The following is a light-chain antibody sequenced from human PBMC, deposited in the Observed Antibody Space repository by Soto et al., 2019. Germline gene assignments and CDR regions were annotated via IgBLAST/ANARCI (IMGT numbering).Light chain of an antibody. V-gene: IGLV2-14*01. CDR2: EVS. CDR3: SSYGSTSTRYV. Sequence: QSALTQPASVSGSPGQSITISCTGTSSDVGGYHYVSWYQQHPGKAPKLMIYEVSNRPSGVSNLFSGSKSGNTASLTISGLHAEDEADYFCSSYGSTSTRYVFGTGTKVTVL. CDR1: SSDVGGYHY. J-gene: IGLJ1*01.